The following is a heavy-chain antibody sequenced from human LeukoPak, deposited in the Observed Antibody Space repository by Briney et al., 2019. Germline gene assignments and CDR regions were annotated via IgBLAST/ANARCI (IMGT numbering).Heavy chain of an antibody. Sequence: GGSLRLSCAASGFTFSGFAMSWVRRTPGKGLEWVSGISGSGDNTLYADSVKGRFTISRDNSKGILYLQMDSLRAEDTAVYYCAKDVLRWAFDYWGQGTLVTVSS. J-gene: IGHJ4*02. CDR1: GFTFSGFA. V-gene: IGHV3-23*01. CDR2: ISGSGDNT. D-gene: IGHD3-16*01. CDR3: AKDVLRWAFDY.